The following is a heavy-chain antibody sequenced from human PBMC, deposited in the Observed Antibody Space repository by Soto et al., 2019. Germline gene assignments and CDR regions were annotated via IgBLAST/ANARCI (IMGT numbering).Heavy chain of an antibody. CDR2: IFPCVSDT. Sequence: PGESLKISCKGSGYSFTSYWIGWVRQMPGKGLEWMWIIFPCVSDTLYSPSFQGQVTILADKSIITAYLQWSSLKASDTAMYYCARSGSSSLELSYYGMDVWGQGTTVTVSS. D-gene: IGHD6-6*01. CDR1: GYSFTSYW. V-gene: IGHV5-51*01. CDR3: ARSGSSSLELSYYGMDV. J-gene: IGHJ6*02.